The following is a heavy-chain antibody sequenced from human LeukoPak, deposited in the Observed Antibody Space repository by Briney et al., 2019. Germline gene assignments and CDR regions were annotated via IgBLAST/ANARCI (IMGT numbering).Heavy chain of an antibody. J-gene: IGHJ4*02. CDR3: AKGGERGSYYFDS. CDR1: GFTFSSYG. V-gene: IGHV3-30*02. Sequence: PGGSLRLSCAASGFTFSSYGMHWVRQAPGKGLEWVAFTRFDGSNKHYADFVKGRFTISRDNSKNTLYLQMNSLRAEDTTVYYCAKGGERGSYYFDSWGQGTLVTVPS. D-gene: IGHD1-26*01. CDR2: TRFDGSNK.